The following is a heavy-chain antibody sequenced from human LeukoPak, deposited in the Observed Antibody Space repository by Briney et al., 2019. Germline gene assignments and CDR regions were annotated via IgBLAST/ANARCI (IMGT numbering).Heavy chain of an antibody. J-gene: IGHJ6*02. D-gene: IGHD3-10*01. CDR2: ISYDGSNK. CDR1: GFTFSSYA. V-gene: IGHV3-30*04. Sequence: GGSLRLSCAASGFTFSSYAMHWVRQAPGNGLEWVAVISYDGSNKYYADSVKGRFTISRDNSKNTLYLQMNSLRAEDTAVYYCARFHYGSGNYYYYGVDVWGQGTTVTVSS. CDR3: ARFHYGSGNYYYYGVDV.